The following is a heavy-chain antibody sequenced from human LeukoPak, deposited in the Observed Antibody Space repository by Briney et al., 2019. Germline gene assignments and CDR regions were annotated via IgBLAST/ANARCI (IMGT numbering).Heavy chain of an antibody. D-gene: IGHD2-2*01. J-gene: IGHJ4*02. CDR3: ARGRTYTNCSSTSCYSTFDY. CDR2: INHSGST. CDR1: GGSLSGYY. V-gene: IGHV4-34*01. Sequence: SETLFLTCAVYGGSLSGYYWSWIRQAPGKGLEWIGEINHSGSTNYNPSLKSRVTISVDTSKNQFSLKLSSVTAADTAVYYCARGRTYTNCSSTSCYSTFDYWGQGTLVTVSS.